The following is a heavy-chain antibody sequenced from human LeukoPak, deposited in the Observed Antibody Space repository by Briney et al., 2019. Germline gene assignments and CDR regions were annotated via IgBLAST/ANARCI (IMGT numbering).Heavy chain of an antibody. D-gene: IGHD5-12*01. Sequence: GGSLQISWKGSGYSFTSYWIGWVRQMPGKGLEWMGIIYPGDSDTRYSPSFQGQVTISADKSISTASLQWSSLKASDTTMYYCARRGWGGYDTNWLDLWGQGTLVTVSS. V-gene: IGHV5-51*01. J-gene: IGHJ5*02. CDR3: ARRGWGGYDTNWLDL. CDR1: GYSFTSYW. CDR2: IYPGDSDT.